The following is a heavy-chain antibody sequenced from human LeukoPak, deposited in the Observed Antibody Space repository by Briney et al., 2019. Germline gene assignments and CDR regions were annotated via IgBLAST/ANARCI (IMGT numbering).Heavy chain of an antibody. CDR1: GFIFSNYG. Sequence: PGGSLRLSCVASGFIFSNYGMHWVRQAPGKGLEWVAVIWYDGSNKYYADSVKGRFTISRDNSKNTLYLQMNSLRAEDTAVYYCARNYYDSSGYYYHDYWGQGTLVTVSS. J-gene: IGHJ4*02. D-gene: IGHD3-22*01. CDR3: ARNYYDSSGYYYHDY. CDR2: IWYDGSNK. V-gene: IGHV3-33*08.